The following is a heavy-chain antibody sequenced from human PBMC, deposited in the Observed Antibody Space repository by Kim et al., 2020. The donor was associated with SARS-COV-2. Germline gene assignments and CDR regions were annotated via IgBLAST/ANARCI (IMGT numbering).Heavy chain of an antibody. V-gene: IGHV3-23*01. Sequence: GGSLRLSCAASGFTFRNYAMNWVRQAPGKGLEWVAGISGNGDGIWYADSVNGRFVIARDNSKNTLYLQMNNLRAEDTAVYYCPKDRYYVLLAGPSDYWGQGTLVTVTS. CDR2: ISGNGDGI. CDR1: GFTFRNYA. J-gene: IGHJ4*02. CDR3: PKDRYYVLLAGPSDY. D-gene: IGHD3-9*01.